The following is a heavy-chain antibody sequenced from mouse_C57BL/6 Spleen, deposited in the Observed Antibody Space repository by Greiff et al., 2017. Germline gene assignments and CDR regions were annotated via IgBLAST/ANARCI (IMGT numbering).Heavy chain of an antibody. CDR1: GFTFSDYG. Sequence: EVMLVESGGGLVQPGGSLKLSCAASGFTFSDYGMAWVRQAPRKGPEWVAFLSNLAYSIYYADTVTGRFTISRENAKKTLYLEMSSLRSEDTAMYYWATWDYYGSSYDYAMDYWGQGTSVTDSS. CDR3: ATWDYYGSSYDYAMDY. CDR2: LSNLAYSI. D-gene: IGHD1-1*01. J-gene: IGHJ4*01. V-gene: IGHV5-15*04.